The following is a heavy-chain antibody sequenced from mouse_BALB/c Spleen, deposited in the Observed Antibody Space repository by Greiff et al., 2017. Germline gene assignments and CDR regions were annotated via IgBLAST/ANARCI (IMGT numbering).Heavy chain of an antibody. CDR1: GFNIKDTY. D-gene: IGHD2-3*01. CDR2: IDPANGNT. J-gene: IGHJ2*01. CDR3: AFDGYYDYLDY. V-gene: IGHV14-3*02. Sequence: EVKVVESGAELVKPGASVKLSCTASGFNIKDTYMHWVKQRPEQGLEWIGRIDPANGNTKYDPKFQGKATITADTSSNTAYLQLSSLTSEDTAVFYCAFDGYYDYLDYWGQGTTLTVSA.